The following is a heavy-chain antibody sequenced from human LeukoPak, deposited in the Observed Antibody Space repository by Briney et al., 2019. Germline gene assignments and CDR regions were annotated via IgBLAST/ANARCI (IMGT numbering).Heavy chain of an antibody. V-gene: IGHV3-23*01. CDR2: ISGSGTYT. J-gene: IGHJ4*02. Sequence: PGGSLRLSCAASEFTFSSYAMSWVRQAPGKGLESVSAISGSGTYTYYADAVKGRFTISRDNSKNTLYLQMNSLRAEDTAVYYCARGTYYGSGSPIDYWGQGTLVTVSS. CDR3: ARGTYYGSGSPIDY. CDR1: EFTFSSYA. D-gene: IGHD3-10*01.